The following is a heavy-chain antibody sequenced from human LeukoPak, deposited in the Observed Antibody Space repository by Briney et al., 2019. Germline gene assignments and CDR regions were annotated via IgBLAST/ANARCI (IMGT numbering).Heavy chain of an antibody. CDR3: ARGRSSGWDY. D-gene: IGHD6-19*01. V-gene: IGHV1-8*03. J-gene: IGHJ4*02. CDR1: GYTFTGYY. Sequence: ASVKVSCKASGYTFTGYYMHWVRQATGQGLEWMGWMNPNSGNTGYAQKFQGRVTITRNTSISTAYMELSSLRSEDTAVYYCARGRSSGWDYWGQGTLVTVSS. CDR2: MNPNSGNT.